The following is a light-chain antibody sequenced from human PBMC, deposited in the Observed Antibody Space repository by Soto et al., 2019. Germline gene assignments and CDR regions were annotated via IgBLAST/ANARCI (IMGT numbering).Light chain of an antibody. CDR1: SSDVGAYNY. CDR2: DVT. Sequence: QSVLTQPASVSGPPGQSITISCTGTSSDVGAYNYVSWYQHHPGKAPRLVIYDVTNRPSGISDRFSGSKSGNTASLTISGLLAEYEADYYCASYTTISTYVFGTGTKVTVL. CDR3: ASYTTISTYV. J-gene: IGLJ1*01. V-gene: IGLV2-14*01.